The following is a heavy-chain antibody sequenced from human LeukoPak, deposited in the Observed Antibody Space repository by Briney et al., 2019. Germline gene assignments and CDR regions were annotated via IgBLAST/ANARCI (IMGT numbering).Heavy chain of an antibody. Sequence: SETLSLTCTVSGGSISSSSYYWGWIRQPPGKGLEWIGSIYYSRRTYYNPSLKSRVTISVDTSKNQFSLKLSSVTAADTAVYYCAAVSHYYDSSGYYLDHDAFDIWGQGTMVTVSS. CDR3: AAVSHYYDSSGYYLDHDAFDI. D-gene: IGHD3-22*01. CDR2: IYYSRRT. CDR1: GGSISSSSYY. V-gene: IGHV4-39*01. J-gene: IGHJ3*02.